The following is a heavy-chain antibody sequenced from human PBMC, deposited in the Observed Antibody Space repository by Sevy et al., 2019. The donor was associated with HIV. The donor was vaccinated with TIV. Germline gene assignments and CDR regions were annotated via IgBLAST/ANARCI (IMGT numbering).Heavy chain of an antibody. Sequence: SETLSLTCTVSGGSISSYYWSWIRQPPGNGLEWIGYIYYSGSTNYNPSLKSRVTISVDTSKNQFSLKLSSVTAADTAVYYCARDYDFWSGPPSGWFDPWGQGTLVTVSS. CDR1: GGSISSYY. CDR2: IYYSGST. CDR3: ARDYDFWSGPPSGWFDP. J-gene: IGHJ5*02. V-gene: IGHV4-59*13. D-gene: IGHD3-3*01.